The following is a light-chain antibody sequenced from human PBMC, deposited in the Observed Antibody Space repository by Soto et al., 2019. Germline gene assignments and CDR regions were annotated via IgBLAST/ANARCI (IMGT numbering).Light chain of an antibody. CDR3: QQRHMWPIT. J-gene: IGKJ5*01. V-gene: IGKV3-11*01. CDR2: DAY. Sequence: EFGLTQSPVTLSLSPGERATLSCRASQSFRGLLAWYQQKPGQAPRLLIYDAYNRATGIPPRFSGSGSGTDFTLTISSLEPEDSAVYYCQQRHMWPITFGQGTRLEIK. CDR1: QSFRGL.